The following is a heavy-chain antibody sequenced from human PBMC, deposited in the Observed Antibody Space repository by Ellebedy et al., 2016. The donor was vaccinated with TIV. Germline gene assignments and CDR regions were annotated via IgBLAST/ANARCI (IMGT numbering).Heavy chain of an antibody. CDR1: GFTVNFYA. V-gene: IGHV3-30-3*01. CDR3: ARDQGVSNWFDP. Sequence: GESLKISCAASGFTVNFYALHWVRQAPGKGLEWVAVISHNGSDTYYADSVKGRFTISRDNSANTLELQLNSLRPEDTAVYYCARDQGVSNWFDPWGQGTLVTVSS. D-gene: IGHD5/OR15-5a*01. CDR2: ISHNGSDT. J-gene: IGHJ5*02.